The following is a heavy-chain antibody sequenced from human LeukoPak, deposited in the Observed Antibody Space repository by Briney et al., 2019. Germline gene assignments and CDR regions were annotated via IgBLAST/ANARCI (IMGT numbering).Heavy chain of an antibody. CDR2: ISSGGSTI. CDR3: ARDRSTYYDSSGLGNFQH. D-gene: IGHD3-22*01. CDR1: GFTFSDYY. J-gene: IGHJ1*01. Sequence: GGSLRLSCAASGFTFSDYYMSWIRQAPGKGLEWVSYISSGGSTIYYADSVKGRFTISRDNAKNSLYLQMNSLRGEDTAVYYCARDRSTYYDSSGLGNFQHWGQGTLVTVSS. V-gene: IGHV3-11*04.